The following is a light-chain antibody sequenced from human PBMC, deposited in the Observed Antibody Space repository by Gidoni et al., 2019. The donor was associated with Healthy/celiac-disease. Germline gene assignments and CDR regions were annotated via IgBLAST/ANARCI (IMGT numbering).Light chain of an antibody. CDR2: GAS. V-gene: IGKV3-20*01. Sequence: ELVLTQSPGTLSLSPGERATLSCRASQSVSSSYFAWYQQKPGQAPRLLIYGASSRATGIPDRFSGSGSGTDFTLTISRLELEDFAVYYCQQYGSSLPYTFXQXTKLEIK. J-gene: IGKJ2*01. CDR1: QSVSSSY. CDR3: QQYGSSLPYT.